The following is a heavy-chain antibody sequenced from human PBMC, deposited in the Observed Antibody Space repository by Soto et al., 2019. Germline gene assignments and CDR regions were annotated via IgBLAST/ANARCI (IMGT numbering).Heavy chain of an antibody. V-gene: IGHV4-4*02. Sequence: QVQLQESGPGQVKPSGTLSLTCTVSGDSITNPYWWYCVRQPPGQRLEWIGEIYHDGSTHYNPSLRSRVTISIDNSKNQFSLELTSVTAADTAVYYCARDRPGHYSPFADYWGQGTLVTVSS. CDR1: GDSITNPYW. CDR2: IYHDGST. J-gene: IGHJ4*02. CDR3: ARDRPGHYSPFADY. D-gene: IGHD2-21*01.